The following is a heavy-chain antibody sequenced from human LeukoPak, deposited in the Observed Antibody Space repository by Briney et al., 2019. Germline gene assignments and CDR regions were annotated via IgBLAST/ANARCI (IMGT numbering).Heavy chain of an antibody. CDR1: GSTFSSYS. Sequence: GGSLRLSCAASGSTFSSYSMNWVRQAPGKGLEWVSYISSSSSTIYYADSVKGRFTISRDNAKNSLYLQMNSLRAEDTAVYYCARVPDYYYDSTAFDIWGQGTMVTVSS. J-gene: IGHJ3*02. CDR3: ARVPDYYYDSTAFDI. V-gene: IGHV3-48*01. CDR2: ISSSSSTI. D-gene: IGHD3-22*01.